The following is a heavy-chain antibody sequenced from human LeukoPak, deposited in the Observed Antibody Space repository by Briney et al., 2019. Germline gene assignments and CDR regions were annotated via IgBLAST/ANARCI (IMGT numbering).Heavy chain of an antibody. CDR3: PSGDCSSSSCYFYFDY. V-gene: IGHV1-2*02. J-gene: IGHJ4*02. CDR1: GYTFTGYY. Sequence: ASVKVSCKSSGYTFTGYYMHWVRQPPGQGLEWMGWINPNSGRTNYAQKFQGRVTINRDTPIRTAYIELSRQRSDDTPVYYCPSGDCSSSSCYFYFDYWGQGTLVAVSS. CDR2: INPNSGRT. D-gene: IGHD2-2*01.